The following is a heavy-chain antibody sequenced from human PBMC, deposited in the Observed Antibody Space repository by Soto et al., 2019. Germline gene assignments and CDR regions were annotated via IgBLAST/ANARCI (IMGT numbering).Heavy chain of an antibody. V-gene: IGHV1-69*01. CDR2: IIPIFGTA. CDR1: VGTFSSYA. CDR3: AREEPGYCSSTSCFSSTRYYYYGMDV. Sequence: QVQLVQSGAEVKKPGSSVKVSCKASVGTFSSYAISWVRQAPGQGLEWMGGIIPIFGTANYAQKFQGRVTITADESTSTAYMELSSLRSEDTAVYYCAREEPGYCSSTSCFSSTRYYYYGMDVWGQGTTVTVSS. J-gene: IGHJ6*02. D-gene: IGHD2-2*01.